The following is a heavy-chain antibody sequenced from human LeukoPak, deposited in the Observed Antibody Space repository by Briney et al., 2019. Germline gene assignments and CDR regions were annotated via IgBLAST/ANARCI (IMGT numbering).Heavy chain of an antibody. V-gene: IGHV3-23*01. CDR2: ISGSGGST. D-gene: IGHD6-6*01. J-gene: IGHJ5*02. CDR1: GFTFSSYA. Sequence: SGGSLRLSCAASGFTFSSYAMSWVRQAPGKGLEWVSAISGSGGSTYYADSVKGRFTISRDNSKNTLYLQMNSLRAEDTAVYYCAKDLAAGSIAAVNWFDPWGQGTLVTVSS. CDR3: AKDLAAGSIAAVNWFDP.